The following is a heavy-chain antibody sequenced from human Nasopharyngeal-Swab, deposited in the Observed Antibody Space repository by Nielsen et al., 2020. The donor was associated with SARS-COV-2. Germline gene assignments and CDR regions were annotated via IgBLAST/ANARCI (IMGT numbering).Heavy chain of an antibody. V-gene: IGHV1-2*04. CDR2: INPNSGGT. CDR1: GYTFTGYY. D-gene: IGHD2-8*01. J-gene: IGHJ6*03. CDR3: ARGPGGYCTNGVCPNYYYMDV. Sequence: ASVKVSCKASGYTFTGYYMHWVRQAPAQGLEWMGWINPNSGGTNYAQKFQGWVTMTRDTSISTAYMELSRLRSDDTAVYYCARGPGGYCTNGVCPNYYYMDVWGKGTTVTVSS.